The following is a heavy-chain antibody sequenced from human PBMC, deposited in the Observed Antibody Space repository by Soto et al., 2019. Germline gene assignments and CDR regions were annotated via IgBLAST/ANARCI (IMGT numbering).Heavy chain of an antibody. J-gene: IGHJ6*02. D-gene: IGHD2-2*01. Sequence: QVQLVQSGAEVKKPGSSVKVSCKASGGTFSSYAISWVRQAPGQGLEWMGGIIPIFGTANYAQKFQGRVTITADECTSTAYMELSSLRAEDTAVYYCAREVGYQLLFEVSDYYGMDVWGQGTTVTVSS. CDR3: AREVGYQLLFEVSDYYGMDV. V-gene: IGHV1-69*12. CDR1: GGTFSSYA. CDR2: IIPIFGTA.